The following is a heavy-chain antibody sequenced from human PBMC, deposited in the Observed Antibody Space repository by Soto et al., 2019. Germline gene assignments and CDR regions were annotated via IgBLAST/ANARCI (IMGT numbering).Heavy chain of an antibody. V-gene: IGHV1-18*01. CDR3: ARDPGYSGYDFSDAFDI. J-gene: IGHJ3*02. D-gene: IGHD5-12*01. CDR1: GYTFTSYG. Sequence: QVQLVQSGAEVKKPGASVKVSCKASGYTFTSYGISWVRQAPGQGLEWMGWISAYNGNTNYAQKLQGRVTMTTXXSXSXXYMELRSLRSDDTAVYYCARDPGYSGYDFSDAFDIWGQGTMVTVSS. CDR2: ISAYNGNT.